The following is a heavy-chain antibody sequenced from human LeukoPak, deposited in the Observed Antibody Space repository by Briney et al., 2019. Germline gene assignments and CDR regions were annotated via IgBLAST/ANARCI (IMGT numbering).Heavy chain of an antibody. CDR3: ARDAKTESDAFDI. D-gene: IGHD1-14*01. CDR2: ISGGGGST. Sequence: KPGGSLRLSCAASDFTFSTYGMSWVRQAPGKGLEWVSSISGGGGSTYYADSVKGRFTISRDNAKNSLYLQMHSLRAEDTAVYYCARDAKTESDAFDIWGQGTMVTVSS. CDR1: DFTFSTYG. J-gene: IGHJ3*02. V-gene: IGHV3-21*01.